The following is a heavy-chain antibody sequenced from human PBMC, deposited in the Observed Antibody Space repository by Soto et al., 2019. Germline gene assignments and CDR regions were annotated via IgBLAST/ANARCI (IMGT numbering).Heavy chain of an antibody. CDR1: GLIVSSNY. D-gene: IGHD3-16*01. CDR2: IYNTGGT. J-gene: IGHJ4*02. CDR3: MRGPVHLGEDYSHRRAH. Sequence: EVQLVESGGDLVQPGGSLRLSCAASGLIVSSNYMSWVRQAPGKGLEWVSLIYNTGGTYYADSVKGRFIISRDNSKNTLYLLMNSLRVEDTAVYYCMRGPVHLGEDYSHRRAHWGQGTLVSVSS. V-gene: IGHV3-66*01.